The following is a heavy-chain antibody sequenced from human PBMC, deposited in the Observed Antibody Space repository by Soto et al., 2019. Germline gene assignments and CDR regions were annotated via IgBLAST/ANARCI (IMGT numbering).Heavy chain of an antibody. J-gene: IGHJ6*02. V-gene: IGHV4-59*01. D-gene: IGHD3-22*01. CDR3: ARYQSSDYYDSSGYYHPQHLGMDV. CDR1: GGSISSYY. Sequence: PSGTLSLTCTVSGGSISSYYGSWILQPPGKGLEWIGYIYYSGSTNYNPSLKSRVTISVDTSKNQFSLKLSSVTAADTAVYYCARYQSSDYYDSSGYYHPQHLGMDVWGQGTTVTV. CDR2: IYYSGST.